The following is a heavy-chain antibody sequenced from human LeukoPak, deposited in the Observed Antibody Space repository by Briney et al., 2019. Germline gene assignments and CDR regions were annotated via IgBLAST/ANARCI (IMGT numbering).Heavy chain of an antibody. CDR1: GYSFTSQW. CDR2: IYPGDSDT. V-gene: IGHV5-51*01. J-gene: IGHJ3*02. Sequence: GESLKISCKGSGYSFTSQWVAWVRQMPGKGLEWMGIIYPGDSDTRYSPSLQGQVTISADKSISTAYLQWSSLKASDTAMYYCAQQGGSHGDAFDIWGQGTMVTVSS. D-gene: IGHD3-16*01. CDR3: AQQGGSHGDAFDI.